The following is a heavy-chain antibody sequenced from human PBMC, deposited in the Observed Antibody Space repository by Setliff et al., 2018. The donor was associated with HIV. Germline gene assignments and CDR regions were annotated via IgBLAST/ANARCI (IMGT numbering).Heavy chain of an antibody. Sequence: GASVKVSCKASGYTFTSYGISWVRQAPGQGLEWMGWISAYNGNTNYAQKLQGRVTMTTDTSTSTAYMELRSLRSDDTAVYYCARDAYGSGRTLHFDLWGRGTLVTVSS. D-gene: IGHD3-10*01. CDR3: ARDAYGSGRTLHFDL. CDR2: ISAYNGNT. J-gene: IGHJ2*01. V-gene: IGHV1-18*01. CDR1: GYTFTSYG.